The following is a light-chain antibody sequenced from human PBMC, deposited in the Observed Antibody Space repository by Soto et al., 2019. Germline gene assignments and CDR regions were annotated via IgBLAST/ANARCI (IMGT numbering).Light chain of an antibody. V-gene: IGKV3-15*01. Sequence: EVVMTQSPATLSVSLGERATLSCSAGQSISANLAWLQQKPGQPPRLLIYGASTRATGIPARFSGSGSGTEFTLTINSLQSEDFGIYYCQQYDRWPPWTFGQGTKVEIK. J-gene: IGKJ1*01. CDR2: GAS. CDR1: QSISAN. CDR3: QQYDRWPPWT.